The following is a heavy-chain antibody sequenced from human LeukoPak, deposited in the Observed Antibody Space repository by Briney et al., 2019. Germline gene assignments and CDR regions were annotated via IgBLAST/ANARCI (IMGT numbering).Heavy chain of an antibody. D-gene: IGHD3-10*01. V-gene: IGHV3-73*01. CDR2: IRSKANSYAT. Sequence: GGSLRLSCAASGFPFSGSAMHWVRQASGKGLEWVGRIRSKANSYATAYAASAKGKFTIPRDDSKNTANVQMNSLKPEDSAVYYCTRPSYGSGNSDYWGQETLVTVSS. CDR3: TRPSYGSGNSDY. CDR1: GFPFSGSA. J-gene: IGHJ4*02.